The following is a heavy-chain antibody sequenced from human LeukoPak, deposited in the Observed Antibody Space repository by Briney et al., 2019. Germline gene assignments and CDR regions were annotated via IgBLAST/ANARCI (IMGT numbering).Heavy chain of an antibody. V-gene: IGHV1-2*02. CDR3: ARVLYYYASSAYYSGFDY. CDR2: INPNSGGT. J-gene: IGHJ4*02. CDR1: RYTFTDYY. Sequence: ASVKVSCKASRYTFTDYYMHWVRQAPGQGLAWMGWINPNSGGTKDAQKFQGRVTMTRDTSITTAYMALSRLRSDDTAVYYCARVLYYYASSAYYSGFDYWGQGTLVTVSS. D-gene: IGHD3-22*01.